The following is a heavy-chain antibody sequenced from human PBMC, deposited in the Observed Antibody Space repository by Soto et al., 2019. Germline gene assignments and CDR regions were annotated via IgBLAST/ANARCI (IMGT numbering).Heavy chain of an antibody. J-gene: IGHJ4*02. Sequence: SETLSLTCTVSGGSISSYYWSWIRQPQGKGLEWIGYIYYSGSTNYNPSLKSRVTISVDTSKNQFSLKLSPVTAADTAVYYCAILGATTGGADYWGQGTLVTVSS. CDR3: AILGATTGGADY. V-gene: IGHV4-59*01. D-gene: IGHD1-26*01. CDR2: IYYSGST. CDR1: GGSISSYY.